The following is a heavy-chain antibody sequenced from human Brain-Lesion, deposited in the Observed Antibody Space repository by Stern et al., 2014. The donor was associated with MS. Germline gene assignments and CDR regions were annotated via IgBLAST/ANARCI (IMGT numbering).Heavy chain of an antibody. CDR2: ISWNGGSV. V-gene: IGHV3-9*01. CDR1: GFSFGDYA. J-gene: IGHJ4*02. Sequence: EVQLVESGGGLVQPGRSLRLSCAASGFSFGDYAMHWVRQVPGKALQGVSSISWNGGSVGYAASVKGRFTISRDNAKNSLDLQMNSLRPDDTAFYFCTKDRSFDWSTKPSFDSWGQGALVTVSS. CDR3: TKDRSFDWSTKPSFDS. D-gene: IGHD3-9*01.